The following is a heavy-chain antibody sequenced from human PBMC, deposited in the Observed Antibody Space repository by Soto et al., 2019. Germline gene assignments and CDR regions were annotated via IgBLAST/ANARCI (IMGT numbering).Heavy chain of an antibody. J-gene: IGHJ3*02. CDR2: IYHSGST. CDR1: GGSISSGGYA. Sequence: KSSETLSLTCAVSGGSISSGGYAWSWIRQPPGKGLEWIGYIYHSGSTYYNPSLKSRVTISVDRSKNQFSLKLSSVTAADTAVYYCASQDFWSGHDAFDIWGQGTMVTVSS. CDR3: ASQDFWSGHDAFDI. D-gene: IGHD3-3*01. V-gene: IGHV4-30-2*01.